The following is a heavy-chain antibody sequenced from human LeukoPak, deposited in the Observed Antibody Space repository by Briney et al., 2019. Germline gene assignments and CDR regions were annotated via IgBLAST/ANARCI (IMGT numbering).Heavy chain of an antibody. V-gene: IGHV3-23*01. Sequence: GGSLRLSCAASGFTFSSYVMSWVRQAPGKGLEWVSAISDSGDSTYYADSVKGRFTLSRDNSKNTVNLQMNSLRAEDTAVYYCAKDLSPGIWGQGTMVTVSS. J-gene: IGHJ3*02. CDR2: ISDSGDST. CDR3: AKDLSPGI. CDR1: GFTFSSYV.